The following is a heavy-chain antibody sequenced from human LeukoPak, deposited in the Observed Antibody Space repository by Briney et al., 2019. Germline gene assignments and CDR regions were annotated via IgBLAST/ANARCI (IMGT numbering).Heavy chain of an antibody. D-gene: IGHD1-7*01. CDR2: IIPIFGTA. CDR1: GGTFSSYA. V-gene: IGHV1-69*13. Sequence: ASVKGSSKASGGTFSSYAISWGRQAPGQRREWMGGIIPIFGTANYAQKFQGRVTITADESTSTAYMDLSSLRSEDTAVYYCARGGELRDAFDIWGQGTMVTVSS. CDR3: ARGGELRDAFDI. J-gene: IGHJ3*02.